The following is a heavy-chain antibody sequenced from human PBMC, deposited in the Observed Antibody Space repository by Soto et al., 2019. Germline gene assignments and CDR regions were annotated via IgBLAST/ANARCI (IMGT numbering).Heavy chain of an antibody. Sequence: SETLSLTCTVSGDSVSSGGFYWSWIRQPPGKGLEWIGYTYYSGSTKSNPSLKSRVIISVDTSKNQFSLKLSSVTAADTAVYYCASDYYDSSGWIDYWGQGTLVTVSS. CDR2: TYYSGST. V-gene: IGHV4-61*08. D-gene: IGHD3-22*01. J-gene: IGHJ4*02. CDR1: GDSVSSGGFY. CDR3: ASDYYDSSGWIDY.